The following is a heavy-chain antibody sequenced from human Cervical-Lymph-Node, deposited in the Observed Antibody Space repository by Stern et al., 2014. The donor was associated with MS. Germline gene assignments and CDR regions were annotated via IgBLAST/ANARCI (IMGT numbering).Heavy chain of an antibody. CDR2: IFPFFGTP. CDR3: ALSSETSDRWYSLGYDL. V-gene: IGHV1-69*01. D-gene: IGHD6-13*01. J-gene: IGHJ5*02. CDR1: GGTFSKFP. Sequence: QVQLVQSGAEVMKPGSSVKVSCKASGGTFSKFPSSWVRQAPGQGLECMGGIFPFFGTPTYAQEFRGRVTITADVSTSTVYMELSSLRSDDTAVYYCALSSETSDRWYSLGYDLWGQGTLVTVSS.